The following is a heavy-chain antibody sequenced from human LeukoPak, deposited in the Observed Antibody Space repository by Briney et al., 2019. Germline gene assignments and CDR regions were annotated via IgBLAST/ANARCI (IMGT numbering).Heavy chain of an antibody. V-gene: IGHV3-7*01. CDR2: IKPDGSQT. CDR1: GFTFSNSW. J-gene: IGHJ4*02. D-gene: IGHD3-10*01. Sequence: GGSLRLSCAAPGFTFSNSWINWVRQALGKGLEWVANIKPDGSQTYYLDSVKGRFTVSRDNAKDSAYLQMNSLRAEDTAVYYCFGSGSYSNWDQGTLVTVSS. CDR3: FGSGSYSN.